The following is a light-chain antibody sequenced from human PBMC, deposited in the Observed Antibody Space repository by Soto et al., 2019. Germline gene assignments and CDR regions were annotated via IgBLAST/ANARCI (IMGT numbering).Light chain of an antibody. Sequence: EIVMMQSPAIVSVSPWERENFYCRASQSVSDMLAWYQQKPGQAPRLLIYHASARATGIPARFSGSGSGTEFTLTISGLQSEDFAVYYCQQYNNWPPWTFGQGTKVDIK. V-gene: IGKV3-15*01. J-gene: IGKJ1*01. CDR3: QQYNNWPPWT. CDR1: QSVSDM. CDR2: HAS.